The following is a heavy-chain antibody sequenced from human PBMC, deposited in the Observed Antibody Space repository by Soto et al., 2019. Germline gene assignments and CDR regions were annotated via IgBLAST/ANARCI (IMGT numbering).Heavy chain of an antibody. Sequence: SETLSLTCTVSGGSISSRSYCWGGIRQPPGKGLEWIGYIYYSGSTNYNPSLKSRVAISVDTSKNQFSLKVSSVTAADTAVYYCTRDMFPEPAAPRGRFDPWGQGTLVTVSS. V-gene: IGHV4-61*01. CDR3: TRDMFPEPAAPRGRFDP. CDR2: IYYSGST. J-gene: IGHJ5*02. D-gene: IGHD2-2*01. CDR1: GGSISSRSYC.